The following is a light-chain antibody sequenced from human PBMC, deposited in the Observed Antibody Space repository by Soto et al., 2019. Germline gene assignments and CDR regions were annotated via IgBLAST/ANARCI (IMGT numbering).Light chain of an antibody. Sequence: TVAAASMASQSVSNNYLAWYQQKPGQAPRLLIYGASSRATGIPDRFSGSGSGTDFTLTISRLEPEDFAVYYCQQYGSSPLTFGGGTKVDIK. CDR2: GAS. CDR1: QSVSNNY. J-gene: IGKJ4*01. V-gene: IGKV3-20*01. CDR3: QQYGSSPLT.